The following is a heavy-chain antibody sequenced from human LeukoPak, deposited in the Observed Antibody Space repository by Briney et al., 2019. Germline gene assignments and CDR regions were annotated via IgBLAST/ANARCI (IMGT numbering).Heavy chain of an antibody. J-gene: IGHJ4*02. D-gene: IGHD6-19*01. CDR1: GYTFTSYG. CDR2: ISAYNGNT. CDR3: ARDSYRGIAVASVDY. V-gene: IGHV1-18*01. Sequence: GASVKVSCKASGYTFTSYGISWVRQAPGQGLEWMGWISAYNGNTNYAQKLQGRVTMTADTSTSTAYMELRSLRSDDTAVYYCARDSYRGIAVASVDYWGQGTLVTVSS.